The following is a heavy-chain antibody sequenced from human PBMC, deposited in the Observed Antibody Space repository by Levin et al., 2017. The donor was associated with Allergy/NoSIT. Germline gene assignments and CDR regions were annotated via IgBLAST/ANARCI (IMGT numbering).Heavy chain of an antibody. J-gene: IGHJ5*02. V-gene: IGHV3-33*01. CDR1: GFTFKNHG. D-gene: IGHD6-6*01. CDR2: IWYDGSNE. CDR3: ARDISSRQLDL. Sequence: GGSLRLSCAASGFTFKNHGMHWVRQAPGKGLEWVAVIWYDGSNEYYADSVKGRFAVSRDNSKNRLYLQMNSLRAEDTAVYYCARDISSRQLDLWGQGTLVAVSS.